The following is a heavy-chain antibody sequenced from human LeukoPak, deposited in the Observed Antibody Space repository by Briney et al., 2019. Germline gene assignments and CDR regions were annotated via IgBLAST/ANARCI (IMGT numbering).Heavy chain of an antibody. J-gene: IGHJ4*02. CDR1: GFTFSNAW. CDR2: IKSKSDGGTT. D-gene: IGHD4-17*01. Sequence: GGSLRLSCAASGFTFSNAWMSWVRQAPGKGLEWVGLIKSKSDGGTTDYAAPVKGRFTISRDDSKNTLFLQMNSLKTEDTAVYYCTDLDYDDSYFGYWGQGTLVTVSS. V-gene: IGHV3-15*01. CDR3: TDLDYDDSYFGY.